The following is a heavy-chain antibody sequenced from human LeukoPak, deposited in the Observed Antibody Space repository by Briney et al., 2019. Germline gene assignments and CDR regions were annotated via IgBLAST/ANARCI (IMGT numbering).Heavy chain of an antibody. CDR3: ARRNFDWLLDY. J-gene: IGHJ4*02. CDR1: GFTFSSYS. D-gene: IGHD3-9*01. CDR2: IKQDGSEK. V-gene: IGHV3-7*01. Sequence: GGSLRLSCAASGFTFSSYSMSWVRQAPGKGLEWVANIKQDGSEKYYVDSVKGRFTISRDNAKNSLYLQMNSLRAEDTAVYYCARRNFDWLLDYWGQGTLVTVSS.